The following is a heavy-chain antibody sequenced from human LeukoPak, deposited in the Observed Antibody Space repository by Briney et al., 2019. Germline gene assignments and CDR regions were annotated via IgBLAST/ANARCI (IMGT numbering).Heavy chain of an antibody. V-gene: IGHV4-31*03. D-gene: IGHD2-15*01. CDR2: IYYSGST. CDR3: ARAPGVRGCSCLDY. Sequence: SETLSLTCTVSGGSISSGGYYWSWIRQHPGKGLEWIGYIYYSGSTYYNPSLKSRVTISVDTSKNQFSLKLSSVTAADTAVYYWARAPGVRGCSCLDYWGQGTLVTVSS. CDR1: GGSISSGGYY. J-gene: IGHJ4*02.